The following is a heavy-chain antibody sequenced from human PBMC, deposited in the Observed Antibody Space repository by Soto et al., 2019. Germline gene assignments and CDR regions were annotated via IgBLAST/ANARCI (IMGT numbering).Heavy chain of an antibody. J-gene: IGHJ3*02. CDR1: GYTFTSYD. CDR3: ARGRYYATGGHYVSAAFDI. CDR2: MNPNSGNT. Sequence: ASVKVSCKASGYTFTSYDIDWVRQATGQGLEWMGWMNPNSGNTGYAQKFQGRVTMTRNTSTRTAYMELSGLRSEDTAVYYCARGRYYATGGHYVSAAFDIWGQGTLLTVSS. V-gene: IGHV1-8*01. D-gene: IGHD3-22*01.